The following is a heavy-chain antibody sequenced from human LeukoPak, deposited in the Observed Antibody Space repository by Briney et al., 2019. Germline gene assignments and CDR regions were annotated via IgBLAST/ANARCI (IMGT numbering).Heavy chain of an antibody. CDR1: GGSISSNNYY. CDR3: ARVEGVTIIFDAPFDY. V-gene: IGHV4-39*07. D-gene: IGHD3-22*01. Sequence: SETPSLTCIVSGGSISSNNYYWGWIRQPPGKGLEWIGTIYYSGSTYYNPSLKSRVTISVDTSKNQFSLKLSSVTAADTAVYYCARVEGVTIIFDAPFDYWGQGTLVTVSS. J-gene: IGHJ4*02. CDR2: IYYSGST.